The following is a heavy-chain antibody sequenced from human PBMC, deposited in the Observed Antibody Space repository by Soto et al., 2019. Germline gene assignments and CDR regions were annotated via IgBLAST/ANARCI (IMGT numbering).Heavy chain of an antibody. V-gene: IGHV4-4*02. CDR2: IYHSGST. CDR1: GGSISSSNW. Sequence: ETLSLTCAVSGGSISSSNWWSWVRQPPGKGLEWIGEIYHSGSTNYNPSLKSRVTISVDKSKNQFSLKLSSVTAAGTAVYYCASRPTFYDSSGYYFDYWGQGTLVTVSS. J-gene: IGHJ4*02. CDR3: ASRPTFYDSSGYYFDY. D-gene: IGHD3-22*01.